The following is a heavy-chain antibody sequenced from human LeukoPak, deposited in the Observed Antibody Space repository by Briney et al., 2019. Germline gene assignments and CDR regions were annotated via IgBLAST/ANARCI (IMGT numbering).Heavy chain of an antibody. V-gene: IGHV3-48*03. Sequence: SGGSLRLSCAASGFTFSSYEMNWVRQAPGKGLEWVSYISSSGSTIYYADSVKGRFTISRDNAKNSLYLQMNSLRAEDTAVYYCAGPAAIPAIYFQHWGQGTLVTVSS. CDR1: GFTFSSYE. CDR2: ISSSGSTI. D-gene: IGHD2-2*02. CDR3: AGPAAIPAIYFQH. J-gene: IGHJ1*01.